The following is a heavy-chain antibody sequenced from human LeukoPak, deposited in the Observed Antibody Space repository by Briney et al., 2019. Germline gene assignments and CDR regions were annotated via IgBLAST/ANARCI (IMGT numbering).Heavy chain of an antibody. J-gene: IGHJ4*02. Sequence: GGSLRLSCVASGFSFSSYGMHWVRQPPGKGLEWVAVIWYDGTNENYADSVKGRFTISGDNFKNTLYLQMNNLRAEDTAVFYCASHGGLWGQGTLVTVSS. CDR2: IWYDGTNE. CDR1: GFSFSSYG. V-gene: IGHV3-33*01. D-gene: IGHD5-12*01. CDR3: ASHGGL.